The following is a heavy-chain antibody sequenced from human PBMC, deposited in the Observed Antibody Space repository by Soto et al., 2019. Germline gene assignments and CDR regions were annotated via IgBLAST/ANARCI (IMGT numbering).Heavy chain of an antibody. CDR2: IWYDGSNK. D-gene: IGHD6-6*01. Sequence: PGGSLRLSCAASGFTFSSYGMRWVRQAPGKGLEWVAVIWYDGSNKYYANSVKGRFTISRDNSKNTLYLQMNSLRAEDTAVYYCARAPKAYSSSIYYYGMDVWGQGTTVTVSS. V-gene: IGHV3-33*01. J-gene: IGHJ6*02. CDR3: ARAPKAYSSSIYYYGMDV. CDR1: GFTFSSYG.